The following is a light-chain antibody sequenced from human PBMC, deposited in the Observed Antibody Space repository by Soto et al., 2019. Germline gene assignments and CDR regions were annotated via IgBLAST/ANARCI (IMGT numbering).Light chain of an antibody. V-gene: IGKV1-5*01. Sequence: DIQMTQSPSSLSASVGDRVTITCRASPSINNYLNWYQQKAGKAPKLLIYVASNLQSGVPSRFSGSGSGTEFTLTISSLQPDDFATYYCQHYNSYSTWTFGQGTKV. CDR2: VAS. CDR1: PSINNY. CDR3: QHYNSYSTWT. J-gene: IGKJ1*01.